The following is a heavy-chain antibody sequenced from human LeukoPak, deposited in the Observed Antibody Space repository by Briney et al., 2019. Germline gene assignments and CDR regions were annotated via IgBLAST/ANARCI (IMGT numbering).Heavy chain of an antibody. J-gene: IGHJ4*02. V-gene: IGHV1-24*01. CDR3: ATVRYYYDSSGYFSHFDY. CDR1: GYTLTELS. D-gene: IGHD3-22*01. Sequence: ASVKVSCKVSGYTLTELSMHWVRQAPGKGLEWMGGFDPEDGETIYAQKFRGRVTMTEDTSTDTAYMELSSLRSEDTAVYYCATVRYYYDSSGYFSHFDYWGQGTLVTVSS. CDR2: FDPEDGET.